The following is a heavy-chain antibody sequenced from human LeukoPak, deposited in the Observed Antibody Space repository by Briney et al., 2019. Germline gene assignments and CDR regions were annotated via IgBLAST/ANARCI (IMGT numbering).Heavy chain of an antibody. Sequence: SETLSLTCAVYGGSFSGYYWSWIRQPPGKGLKWIGEINHSGSTNYNPSLKSRVTISVDTSKNQFSLKLSSVTAADTAVYYCARAQGYCSSTSCYTSWFDPWGQGTLVTVSS. CDR3: ARAQGYCSSTSCYTSWFDP. V-gene: IGHV4-34*01. CDR2: INHSGST. CDR1: GGSFSGYY. J-gene: IGHJ5*02. D-gene: IGHD2-2*02.